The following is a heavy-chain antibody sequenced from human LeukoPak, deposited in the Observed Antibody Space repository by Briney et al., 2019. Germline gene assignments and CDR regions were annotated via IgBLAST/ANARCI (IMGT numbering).Heavy chain of an antibody. CDR3: ARDRDYDSSGYSWYFDL. D-gene: IGHD3-22*01. Sequence: NPSETLSLTCTVSGGSISSYYWSWIRQPPGKGLEWIAYIHYSGSTNYNPSLKSRVTISVDTSKNQFSLKLSSVTAADTAVYYCARDRDYDSSGYSWYFDLWGRGTLVTVSS. V-gene: IGHV4-59*01. J-gene: IGHJ2*01. CDR1: GGSISSYY. CDR2: IHYSGST.